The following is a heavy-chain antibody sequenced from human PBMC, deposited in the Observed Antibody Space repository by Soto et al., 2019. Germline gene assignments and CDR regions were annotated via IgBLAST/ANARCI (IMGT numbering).Heavy chain of an antibody. CDR2: ISAYNGNT. D-gene: IGHD3-10*01. Sequence: QVQLVQSGAEVKKPGASVKVSCKASGYTFTSYGISWVRQAPGQGLEWMGWISAYNGNTNYAQKLQGRVTMTTDISTSTAYMELRSLRSDDTAVYYCARDLGEMVRGGMAWMHQLPSGTWGQGTLVTVSS. V-gene: IGHV1-18*01. CDR1: GYTFTSYG. J-gene: IGHJ5*02. CDR3: ARDLGEMVRGGMAWMHQLPSGT.